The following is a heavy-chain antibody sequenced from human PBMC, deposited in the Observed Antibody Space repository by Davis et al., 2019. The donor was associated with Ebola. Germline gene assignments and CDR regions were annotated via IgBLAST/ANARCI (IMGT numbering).Heavy chain of an antibody. CDR3: ARHKIGVRSFDF. V-gene: IGHV3-9*01. Sequence: PGGSLRLSCAASGFAFDDYAMHWVRQSPGKGLEWVSVITWNSGSIGYADSVKGRFTISRDNAKNSLYLQMNSLRDEDTAVYSCARHKIGVRSFDFWGQGTMVTVSS. J-gene: IGHJ3*01. D-gene: IGHD3-10*01. CDR1: GFAFDDYA. CDR2: ITWNSGSI.